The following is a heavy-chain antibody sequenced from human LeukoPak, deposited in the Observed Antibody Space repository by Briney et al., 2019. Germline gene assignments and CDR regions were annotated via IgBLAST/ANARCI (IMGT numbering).Heavy chain of an antibody. J-gene: IGHJ3*02. D-gene: IGHD3-9*01. Sequence: SEALSLTCAVYGGSFSGYYWSWIRQPPGKGLEWIGEINHSGSTNYNPSLKSRFTISVDTSKNQFSLKLSSVTAADTAVYYCASLYYDILTGYQDAFDIWGQGTMVTVSS. CDR2: INHSGST. V-gene: IGHV4-34*01. CDR1: GGSFSGYY. CDR3: ASLYYDILTGYQDAFDI.